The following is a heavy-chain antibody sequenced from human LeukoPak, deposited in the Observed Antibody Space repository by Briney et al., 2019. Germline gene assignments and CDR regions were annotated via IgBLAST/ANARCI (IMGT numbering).Heavy chain of an antibody. CDR3: ATTRGSSFDY. CDR1: GFTFSSYA. V-gene: IGHV3-23*01. J-gene: IGHJ4*02. D-gene: IGHD1-26*01. CDR2: ISGSGGST. Sequence: PGGSLRLSCAASGFTFSSYAMSWVRQAPGEGLEWVSGISGSGGSTYYADSVKGRFTISRDNSKNTLFLQMNTLRAEDTAMYYCATTRGSSFDYWGQGTLVTVSS.